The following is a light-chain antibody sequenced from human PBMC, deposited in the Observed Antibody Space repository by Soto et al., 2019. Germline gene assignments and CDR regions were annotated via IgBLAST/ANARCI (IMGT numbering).Light chain of an antibody. CDR3: QQYGSSPYT. CDR1: QSVSSSY. V-gene: IGKV3-20*01. J-gene: IGKJ2*01. Sequence: EIVLTQSPGNLSLSPGERATLSCRASQSVSSSYLAWYQQKPGQAPRLLISGASSRATGIPDRFSGSGSGTDFTLTISRLEPEDFAVYYCQQYGSSPYTFGQGTKLEIK. CDR2: GAS.